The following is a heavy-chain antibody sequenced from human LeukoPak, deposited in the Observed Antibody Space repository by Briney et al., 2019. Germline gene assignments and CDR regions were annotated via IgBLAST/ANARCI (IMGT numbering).Heavy chain of an antibody. V-gene: IGHV3-21*01. CDR3: ARDRDTAMATSWFDP. Sequence: GGSLRLSCAASGLTFSSYSMNWVRQAPGKGREGGGSISSGSRYIYYVESVKGGFTISRDNAKNSLYLQMNSLRAEDTAVYYCARDRDTAMATSWFDPWGQGTLVPVSS. J-gene: IGHJ5*02. CDR1: GLTFSSYS. CDR2: ISSGSRYI. D-gene: IGHD5-18*01.